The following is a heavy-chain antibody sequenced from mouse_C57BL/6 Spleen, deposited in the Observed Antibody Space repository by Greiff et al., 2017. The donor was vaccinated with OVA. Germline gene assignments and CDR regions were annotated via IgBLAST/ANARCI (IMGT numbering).Heavy chain of an antibody. CDR3: AREDYYGSSPWYFDV. V-gene: IGHV5-16*01. D-gene: IGHD1-1*01. Sequence: EVKLMESEGGLVQPGSSMKLSCTASGFTFSDYYMAWVRQVPEKGLEWVANINYDGSSTYYLDSLKSRFIISRDNAKNILYLQMSSLKSEDTATYYCAREDYYGSSPWYFDVWGTGTTVTVSS. J-gene: IGHJ1*03. CDR1: GFTFSDYY. CDR2: INYDGSST.